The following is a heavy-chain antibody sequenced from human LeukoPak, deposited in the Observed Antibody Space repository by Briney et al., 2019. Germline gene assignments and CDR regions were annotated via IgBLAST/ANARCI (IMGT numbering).Heavy chain of an antibody. J-gene: IGHJ2*01. CDR1: GGSISSYY. Sequence: SETLSLTCAVYGGSISSYYWSWIRQPPGKGLEWIGYIYYSGSTNYNPSLKSRVTISVDTSKNQFSLKLSSVTAADTAVYYCARDYHTRGYFDLWGRGTLVTVSS. D-gene: IGHD2-2*01. V-gene: IGHV4-59*01. CDR3: ARDYHTRGYFDL. CDR2: IYYSGST.